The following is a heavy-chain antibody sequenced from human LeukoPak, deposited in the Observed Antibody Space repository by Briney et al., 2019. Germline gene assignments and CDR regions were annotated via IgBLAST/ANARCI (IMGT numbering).Heavy chain of an antibody. CDR2: IYYSGST. CDR3: ARVGYYYDSSGSLNAFDI. J-gene: IGHJ3*02. D-gene: IGHD3-22*01. Sequence: SETLSLTCTVSGGSISSGGYYWSWIRQHPGKGLEWIGCIYYSGSTYYNPSLKSRVTISVDTSKNQFSLKLSSVTAADTAVYYCARVGYYYDSSGSLNAFDIWGQGTMVTVSS. CDR1: GGSISSGGYY. V-gene: IGHV4-31*03.